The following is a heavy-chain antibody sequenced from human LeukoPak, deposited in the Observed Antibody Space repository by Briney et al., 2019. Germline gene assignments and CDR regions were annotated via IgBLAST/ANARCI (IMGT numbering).Heavy chain of an antibody. V-gene: IGHV3-15*01. D-gene: IGHD5-18*01. J-gene: IGHJ4*02. Sequence: GGSLRLSCAASGFTFINAWMTWVRQAPGKGLEWIGRIKSKTDGGTTDYATPVKGRFTFSRDDSKSTLYLQMDSLKTEDTAVYYCTTAPDTSDYWGQGTLVTVSS. CDR3: TTAPDTSDY. CDR1: GFTFINAW. CDR2: IKSKTDGGTT.